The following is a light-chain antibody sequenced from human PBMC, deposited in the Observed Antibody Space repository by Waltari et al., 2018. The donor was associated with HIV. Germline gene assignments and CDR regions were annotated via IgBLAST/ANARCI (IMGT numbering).Light chain of an antibody. CDR3: ASWDASLSGHYV. CDR2: RNN. J-gene: IGLJ1*01. CDR1: SSNIGSNY. Sequence: QSVLTQPPSASGTPGQRVTISCSGSSSNIGSNYVYWYQQVPGTAPKLLLYRNNPRPSGVPDRFSGSKSGTSASLAISGLRSEDEADYYCASWDASLSGHYVFGPGTRVTVL. V-gene: IGLV1-47*01.